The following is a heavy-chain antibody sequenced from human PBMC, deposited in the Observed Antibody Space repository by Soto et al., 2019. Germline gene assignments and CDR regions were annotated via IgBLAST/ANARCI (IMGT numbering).Heavy chain of an antibody. CDR2: ISYDGRNK. D-gene: IGHD4-17*01. Sequence: QVQLVESGGGVVQPGRSLRLSCAASGFTFSSYGMHWVRQAPGKGLEWVAVISYDGRNKYYADSVKGRFTISRDNSKNTLYLQMNSLRAEDTAVYYCAKILQLGDYAYYYYGMDVWGQGTTVTVSS. CDR1: GFTFSSYG. CDR3: AKILQLGDYAYYYYGMDV. V-gene: IGHV3-30*18. J-gene: IGHJ6*02.